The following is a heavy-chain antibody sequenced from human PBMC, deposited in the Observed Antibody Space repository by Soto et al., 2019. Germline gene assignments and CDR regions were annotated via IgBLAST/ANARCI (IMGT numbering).Heavy chain of an antibody. V-gene: IGHV4-61*01. CDR2: VYYLGRT. CDR3: ARDFDYFDY. J-gene: IGHJ4*02. CDR1: SASFKSGSYY. Sequence: PSETLSLTCTVSSASFKSGSYYWSWIRQPPGKGLEWIGYVYYLGRTSYNPSLKSRVTISMDTSRRQFSLWLSSVTAADTAIYYCARDFDYFDYWGQGTLVTVS.